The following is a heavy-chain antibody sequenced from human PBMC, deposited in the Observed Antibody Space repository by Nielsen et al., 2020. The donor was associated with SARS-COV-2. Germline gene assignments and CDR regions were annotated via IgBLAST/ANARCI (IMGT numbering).Heavy chain of an antibody. Sequence: SETLSLTCTVSGGSIGSYYWSWIRQPPGKGLEWIGYVFYTGTTNSHPSLKSRVTISVDTSRNQFSLKLTSVTAADTAVYYCARGRAPLRYWGQGILVTVSS. CDR3: ARGRAPLRY. CDR2: VFYTGTT. V-gene: IGHV4-59*01. CDR1: GGSIGSYY. D-gene: IGHD2-15*01. J-gene: IGHJ4*02.